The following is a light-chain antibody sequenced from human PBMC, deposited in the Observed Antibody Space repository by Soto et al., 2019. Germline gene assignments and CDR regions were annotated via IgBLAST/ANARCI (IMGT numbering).Light chain of an antibody. CDR1: QSISNY. Sequence: DIQMTQSPSSLSASVGDRVTITCRASQSISNYLNWYQQKPGKAPKLLIYAASSLQSGVPSRFSGSGSGTDFTLTISSLQPDDFATYYCQQSYSTPRTFGQVTRLEIK. V-gene: IGKV1-39*01. CDR3: QQSYSTPRT. CDR2: AAS. J-gene: IGKJ5*01.